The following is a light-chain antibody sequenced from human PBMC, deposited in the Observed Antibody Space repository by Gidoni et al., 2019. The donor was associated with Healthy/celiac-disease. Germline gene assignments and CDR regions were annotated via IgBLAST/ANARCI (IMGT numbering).Light chain of an antibody. CDR2: DAS. V-gene: IGKV1-13*02. CDR1: QGISSA. CDR3: QQFNSYPFT. J-gene: IGKJ3*01. Sequence: AIQLTQSPSSLSASVGDRVTITCRASQGISSALAWYQQKPGKAPKLLIYDASSLESGVPSRFRGSGSWTDFTLTISSLQPEDFATYYCQQFNSYPFTFGPGTKVDNK.